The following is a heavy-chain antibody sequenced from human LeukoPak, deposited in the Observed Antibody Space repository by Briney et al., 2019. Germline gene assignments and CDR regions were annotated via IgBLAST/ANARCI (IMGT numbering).Heavy chain of an antibody. D-gene: IGHD2-15*01. CDR1: GYTFTIYG. CDR2: ISAYNGNT. V-gene: IGHV1-18*01. CDR3: ARDRRVLGYCSGGSCFGASY. J-gene: IGHJ4*02. Sequence: ASVTVSFKASGYTFTIYGISWVRQAPGQGLEWMGWISAYNGNTNYAQKLQGRVTMTTDTSTSTAYMELRSLRSDDTAVYYCARDRRVLGYCSGGSCFGASYWGQGTLVTVSS.